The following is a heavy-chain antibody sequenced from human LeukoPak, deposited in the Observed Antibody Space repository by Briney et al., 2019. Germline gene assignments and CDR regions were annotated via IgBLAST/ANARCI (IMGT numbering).Heavy chain of an antibody. CDR3: ASNPPILSGWYYFDY. D-gene: IGHD6-19*01. CDR2: ISSSGSTI. J-gene: IGHJ4*02. V-gene: IGHV3-48*03. CDR1: GFTFSSYE. Sequence: PGGSLRLSCAASGFTFSSYEMNWVRQAPGKGLEWVSYISSSGSTIYYADSVKGRFTISRDNAKNSLYLQMNSLRAEDTAVYYCASNPPILSGWYYFDYWGQGTLVTVSS.